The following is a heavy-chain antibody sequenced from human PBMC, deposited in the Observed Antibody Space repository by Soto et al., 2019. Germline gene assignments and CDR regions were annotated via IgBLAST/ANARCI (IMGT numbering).Heavy chain of an antibody. D-gene: IGHD1-1*01. V-gene: IGHV4-39*01. Sequence: PSETLSLTCTVSGGSISSSSSYWGWIRQPPGKGLEWIGSIYYSGSTYYNPSLKSRVTISVDTSKNQFSLKLSSVTAADTAVYYCARSYDRNLDYWGQGTLVTVSS. CDR2: IYYSGST. CDR1: GGSISSSSSY. J-gene: IGHJ4*02. CDR3: ARSYDRNLDY.